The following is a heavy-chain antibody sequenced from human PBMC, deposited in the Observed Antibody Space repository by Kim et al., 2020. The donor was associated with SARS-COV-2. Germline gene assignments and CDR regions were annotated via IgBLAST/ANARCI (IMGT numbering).Heavy chain of an antibody. CDR2: IDNDGTNT. V-gene: IGHV3-74*01. CDR3: TRGPF. CDR1: GFSFSEWW. Sequence: GGSLRLSCAASGFSFSEWWMDWVRQAPGKGPEWVARIDNDGTNTLYADSVKGRFTISRDNSKNTLYLQMTGLRADDTGVYYCTRGPFWGQGTLVTVSS. J-gene: IGHJ4*02.